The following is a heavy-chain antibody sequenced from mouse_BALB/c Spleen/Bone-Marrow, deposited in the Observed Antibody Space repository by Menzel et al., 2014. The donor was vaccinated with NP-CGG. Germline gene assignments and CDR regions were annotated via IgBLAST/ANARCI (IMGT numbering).Heavy chain of an antibody. CDR3: ARGGGMDC. Sequence: QVHVKQSGPELVKPGASVKMSCKASGYTFTSYYVHWVKQRPGQGLEWIGWIYPGDGSTKYNEKFKGKTTLTADKYSSTTSMLVSSLSSEDSAVYFCARGGGMDCWGQGTSVTVSS. J-gene: IGHJ4*01. CDR2: IYPGDGST. CDR1: GYTFTSYY. V-gene: IGHV1S56*01.